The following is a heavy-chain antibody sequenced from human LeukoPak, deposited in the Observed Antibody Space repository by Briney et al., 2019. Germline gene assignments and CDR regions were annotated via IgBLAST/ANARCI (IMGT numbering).Heavy chain of an antibody. Sequence: GGSLRLSCAASGFIFSNYAMSWVRQAPGKGLEWVSAIVGRGSSTHYADSVKGRFTISRDNSKNTLYLQLNRLRAEDTAVYYCAKWGDYDILTGYYDSDYWGQGTLVTVSS. CDR3: AKWGDYDILTGYYDSDY. CDR1: GFIFSNYA. D-gene: IGHD3-9*01. CDR2: IVGRGSST. J-gene: IGHJ4*02. V-gene: IGHV3-23*01.